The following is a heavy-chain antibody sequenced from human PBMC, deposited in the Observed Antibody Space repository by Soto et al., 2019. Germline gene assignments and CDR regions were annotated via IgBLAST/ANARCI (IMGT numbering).Heavy chain of an antibody. J-gene: IGHJ4*02. CDR3: AKGSYRPHDY. CDR2: ISSSSSTI. CDR1: GLTFSSYS. Sequence: GGSLRLSCAASGLTFSSYSMNWVRQAPGKGLEWVSYISSSSSTIYYADSVKGRFTISRDNSKNTLYLQMNSLRAEDTAVYYCAKGSYRPHDYWGQGTLVTVSS. V-gene: IGHV3-48*01. D-gene: IGHD1-26*01.